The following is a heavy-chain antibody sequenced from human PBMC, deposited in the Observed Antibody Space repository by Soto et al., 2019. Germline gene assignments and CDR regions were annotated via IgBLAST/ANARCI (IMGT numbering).Heavy chain of an antibody. D-gene: IGHD7-27*01. CDR3: YWGSPYYYYGMDV. CDR2: IDPSDSYT. CDR1: GYSFTSYW. Sequence: PGESLKISCKGSGYSFTSYWISWVRQMPGKGLEWMGRIDPSDSYTNYSPSFQGHVTISADKSISTAYLQWSSLKASDTAMYYCYWGSPYYYYGMDVWGQGTTVTRLL. V-gene: IGHV5-10-1*01. J-gene: IGHJ6*02.